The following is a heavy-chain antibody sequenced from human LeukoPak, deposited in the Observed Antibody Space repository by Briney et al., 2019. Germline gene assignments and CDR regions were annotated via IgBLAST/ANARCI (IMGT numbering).Heavy chain of an antibody. CDR1: GGTFSSYA. V-gene: IGHV1-69*04. D-gene: IGHD4-17*01. Sequence: SVKVSCKASGGTFSSYAISWVRQAPGQGLEWMGRIIPILGIANYAQKFQGRVTITADKSTSTAYMELSSLRSEDTAVYYCARDALTTVTTFDYRGQGTLVTVSS. CDR2: IIPILGIA. J-gene: IGHJ4*02. CDR3: ARDALTTVTTFDY.